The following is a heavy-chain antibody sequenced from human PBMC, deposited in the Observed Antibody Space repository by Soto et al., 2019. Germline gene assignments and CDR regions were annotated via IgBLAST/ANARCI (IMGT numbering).Heavy chain of an antibody. CDR3: ARSRIAVAARGPNWFDP. J-gene: IGHJ5*02. D-gene: IGHD6-19*01. V-gene: IGHV6-1*01. CDR1: GDSVSSNSAT. CDR2: TYYRSKWYN. Sequence: SQTLPLTCLISGDSVSSNSATWNWIRQSPSRGLERLGRTYYRSKWYNDYAVSVKSRITINPDTSKNQFSLQLNSVTPEDTAVYYCARSRIAVAARGPNWFDPWGQGTLGT.